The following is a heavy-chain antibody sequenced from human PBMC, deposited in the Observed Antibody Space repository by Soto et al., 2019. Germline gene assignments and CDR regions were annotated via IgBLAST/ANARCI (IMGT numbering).Heavy chain of an antibody. D-gene: IGHD3-22*01. Sequence: ASETLSLTXTVSGGSISSGGYYWSWIRQHPGKGLEWIGYIYYSGSTYYNPSLKSRVTISVDTSKNQFSMKLSSVTAADTAVYYCARDRVPDYYDSSGYYPWGQGTLVTVSS. CDR1: GGSISSGGYY. V-gene: IGHV4-31*02. CDR3: ARDRVPDYYDSSGYYP. J-gene: IGHJ5*02. CDR2: IYYSGST.